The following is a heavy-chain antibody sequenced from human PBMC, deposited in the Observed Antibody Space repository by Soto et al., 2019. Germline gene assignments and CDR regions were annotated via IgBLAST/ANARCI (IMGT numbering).Heavy chain of an antibody. J-gene: IGHJ1*01. V-gene: IGHV4-61*01. CDR2: VYNSGST. Sequence: SETLSLTCSVSGGSISSGYYYWSWIRQPPGKGLEWIGYVYNSGSTNYNPSLKSRVTISEDTSKSQFSLKVNSMTAADTAVYYCARYRCEAVDGYTLDNCGPGILVTVSS. D-gene: IGHD1-1*01. CDR1: GGSISSGYYY. CDR3: ARYRCEAVDGYTLDN.